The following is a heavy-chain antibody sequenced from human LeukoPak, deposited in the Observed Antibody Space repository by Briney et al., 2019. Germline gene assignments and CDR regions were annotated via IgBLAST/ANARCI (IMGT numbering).Heavy chain of an antibody. D-gene: IGHD1/OR15-1a*01. J-gene: IGHJ4*02. CDR2: IYIDGTT. V-gene: IGHV3-53*01. CDR1: GFSFGEYA. CDR3: ARDAVEQRLVHYFDY. Sequence: GGSLRLSCKTSGFSFGEYALSWVRQAPGKGLEWVSLIYIDGTTYYTDSVKGRFTISRDNSQNTLYLQMNSLRAEDTAVYYCARDAVEQRLVHYFDYWGQGTLVTVSS.